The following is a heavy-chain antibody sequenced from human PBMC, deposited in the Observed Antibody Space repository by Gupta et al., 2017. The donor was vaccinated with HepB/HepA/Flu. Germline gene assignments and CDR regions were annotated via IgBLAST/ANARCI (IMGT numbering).Heavy chain of an antibody. J-gene: IGHJ6*02. CDR2: IYPGDSGT. V-gene: IGHV5-51*01. CDR1: GYRFSIYW. CDR3: ARAAYSSYGMDV. Sequence: EVQLEQSGAEVKKPGESLKIFCKGSGYRFSIYWIASVRQMPGKGLEWMGIIYPGDSGTKYSPSFQGQVIMSADKSTNTAYLQWTNLRSSDSATYFCARAAYSSYGMDVWGQGTTVTVSS. D-gene: IGHD3-22*01.